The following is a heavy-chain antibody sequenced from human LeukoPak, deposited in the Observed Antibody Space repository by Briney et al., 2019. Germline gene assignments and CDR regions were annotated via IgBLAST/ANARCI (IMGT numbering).Heavy chain of an antibody. V-gene: IGHV3-20*04. D-gene: IGHD6-13*01. J-gene: IGHJ3*02. CDR2: INWNGGST. CDR1: GFTFRSYW. CDR3: ARDTIAAAGQDAFDI. Sequence: PGGSLRLPCAASGFTFRSYWMSWVRQAPGKGLEWVSGINWNGGSTGYADSVKGRFTISRDNAKNSLYLQMNGLRAEDTALYYCARDTIAAAGQDAFDIWGQGTMVTVSS.